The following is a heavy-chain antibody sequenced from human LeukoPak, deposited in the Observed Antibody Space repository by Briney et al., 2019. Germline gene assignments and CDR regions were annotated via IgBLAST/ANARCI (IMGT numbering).Heavy chain of an antibody. D-gene: IGHD3-22*01. CDR2: IKSDGRT. J-gene: IGHJ1*01. CDR3: ARAPSEIGGYYPEYFRH. Sequence: GGSLRLSCAASGFTLSSYWMHWVRQAPGKGLVWVSRIKSDGRTNYADSVKGRFTISRDNAKNTVSLQMNSLRAEDTGVYYCARAPSEIGGYYPEYFRHWGQGALVIVSS. CDR1: GFTLSSYW. V-gene: IGHV3-74*01.